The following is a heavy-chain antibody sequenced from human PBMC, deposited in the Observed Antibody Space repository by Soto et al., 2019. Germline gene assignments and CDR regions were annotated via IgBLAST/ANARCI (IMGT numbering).Heavy chain of an antibody. CDR3: AKWKYTTSSPFDY. CDR1: EFTFSSYA. Sequence: PGGSLRLSCAASEFTFSSYAMSWVRQAPGKGLEWVSTISGSGGSTYYTDSVKGRFTISRDNSKNTLSLHMNSLRAEDTAVYYCAKWKYTTSSPFDYWGPGTLVTVSS. V-gene: IGHV3-23*01. CDR2: ISGSGGST. D-gene: IGHD6-6*01. J-gene: IGHJ4*02.